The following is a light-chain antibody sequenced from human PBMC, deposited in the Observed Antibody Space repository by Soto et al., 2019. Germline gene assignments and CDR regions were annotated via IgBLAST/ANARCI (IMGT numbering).Light chain of an antibody. J-gene: IGLJ3*02. V-gene: IGLV2-14*01. CDR2: EVS. Sequence: QSALTQPGSVSGSPGQSITISCTGSSSDVGGYNYVSWYQQHPGKVPKLIIYEVSNRPPGVSNRFSGAKSGNTASLTISGLQAEDEADYYCSSYASTSSAWVFGGGTKLTVL. CDR1: SSDVGGYNY. CDR3: SSYASTSSAWV.